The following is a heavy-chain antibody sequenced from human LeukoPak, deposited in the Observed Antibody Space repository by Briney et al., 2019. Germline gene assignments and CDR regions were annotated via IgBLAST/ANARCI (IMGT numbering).Heavy chain of an antibody. CDR1: GFTVSSNQ. Sequence: GGSLRPSCAASGFTVSSNQMTWVRQAPGKGLEWVSIIYGSGSTYYADSVKGRFTISRDNSKNMVYLQLNSLRAEDTAIFYCVQIPGGGYWGQGTLVTVSS. V-gene: IGHV3-53*01. CDR2: IYGSGST. D-gene: IGHD5-24*01. CDR3: VQIPGGGY. J-gene: IGHJ4*02.